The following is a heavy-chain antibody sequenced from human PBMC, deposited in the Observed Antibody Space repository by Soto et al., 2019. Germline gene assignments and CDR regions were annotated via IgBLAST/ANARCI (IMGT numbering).Heavy chain of an antibody. Sequence: PGGSLRLSCAASGFTFSSYSMNWVRQAPGKGLEWVSYISSSSSTIYYADSVKGRFTISRDNAKNSLYLQMNSLRAEDTAVYYCARGGGFDWLLYDAFDIWGQGTMVTVSS. V-gene: IGHV3-48*01. CDR2: ISSSSSTI. J-gene: IGHJ3*02. CDR1: GFTFSSYS. CDR3: ARGGGFDWLLYDAFDI. D-gene: IGHD3-9*01.